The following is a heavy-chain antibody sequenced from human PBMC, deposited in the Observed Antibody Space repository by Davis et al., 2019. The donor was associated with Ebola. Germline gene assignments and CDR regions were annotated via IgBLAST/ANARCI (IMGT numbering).Heavy chain of an antibody. CDR1: GASVSSNSYY. CDR2: VYYSGST. V-gene: IGHV4-61*01. J-gene: IGHJ5*02. Sequence: SETLSLTCTVSGASVSSNSYYWNWIRQPPGKGLEWIGYVYYSGSTNYNPSLKSRVTISVDTSKNQFSLKLSSVTAADTAVYYCARVNYDFWSGYYSSNWFDPWGQGTLVTVSS. CDR3: ARVNYDFWSGYYSSNWFDP. D-gene: IGHD3-3*01.